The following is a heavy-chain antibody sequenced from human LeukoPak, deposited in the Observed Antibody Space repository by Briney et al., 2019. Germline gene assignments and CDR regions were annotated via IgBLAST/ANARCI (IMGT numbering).Heavy chain of an antibody. V-gene: IGHV1-2*02. CDR3: ARGYILTGWGAFDI. CDR1: GYTFTGYY. J-gene: IGHJ3*02. CDR2: INPNSGGT. Sequence: ASVTVSCKASGYTFTGYYMHWVRQAPGQGLEWMGWINPNSGGTNYAQKFQGRVTMTRDTSISTAYMELSRLRSDDTAVYYCARGYILTGWGAFDIWGQGTMVTVSS. D-gene: IGHD3-9*01.